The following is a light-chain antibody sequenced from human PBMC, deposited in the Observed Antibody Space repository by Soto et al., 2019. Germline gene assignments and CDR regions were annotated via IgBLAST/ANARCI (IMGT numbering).Light chain of an antibody. CDR1: QSVSSSY. Sequence: EIVLTQSPGTLSLSPGERATLSCRASQSVSSSYLAWYQQKPGQAPRLLIYGASSRATGIPERCSGSGSGTDFTLTISRLEPEDFAVYYCQQYGSSPPYTFGQGTKLEIK. V-gene: IGKV3-20*01. CDR2: GAS. CDR3: QQYGSSPPYT. J-gene: IGKJ2*01.